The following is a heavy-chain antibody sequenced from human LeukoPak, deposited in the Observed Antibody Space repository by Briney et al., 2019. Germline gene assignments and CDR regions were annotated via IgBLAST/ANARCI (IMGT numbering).Heavy chain of an antibody. V-gene: IGHV1-18*01. J-gene: IGHJ5*02. CDR2: ISIYNGNT. CDR1: GYTFTSYG. CDR3: ARITYDFWSGYYMPDDP. D-gene: IGHD3-3*01. Sequence: ASVKVSCKASGYTFTSYGISWVRQAPGQGLEWMGWISIYNGNTDYAQKLRGRVTMSTDTSTSTAYLELRGLRSDDTAVYYCARITYDFWSGYYMPDDPWGQGTLVTVSS.